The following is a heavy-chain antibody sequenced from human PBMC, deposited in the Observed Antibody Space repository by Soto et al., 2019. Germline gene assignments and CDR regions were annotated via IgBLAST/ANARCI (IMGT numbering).Heavy chain of an antibody. D-gene: IGHD4-17*01. J-gene: IGHJ4*02. V-gene: IGHV4-59*12. Sequence: PSETLSLTCTVSGGSISSDYWSWIRQPPGKGLEWIGYIHYSGSTDYNPSLKSRVTISVDTSKNQFSLKLSSVTAADTAVYYCARGPNAGTTVVMLGQSNSGYYFDYWGQGTLVTVSS. CDR3: ARGPNAGTTVVMLGQSNSGYYFDY. CDR1: GGSISSDY. CDR2: IHYSGST.